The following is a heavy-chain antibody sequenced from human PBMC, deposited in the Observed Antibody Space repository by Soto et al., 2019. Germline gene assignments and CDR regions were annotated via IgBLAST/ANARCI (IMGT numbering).Heavy chain of an antibody. V-gene: IGHV3-23*01. Sequence: LSCAASGFTFGNYAMGWVRQAPGKGLEWVSGIVASGGRTFYADSAKGRFTISRDNSRSILYLQMNSLRADDTAVYYCVKDLVVLSAIFDSWGRGTLVTVSS. CDR3: VKDLVVLSAIFDS. CDR2: IVASGGRT. J-gene: IGHJ4*02. CDR1: GFTFGNYA. D-gene: IGHD2-21*02.